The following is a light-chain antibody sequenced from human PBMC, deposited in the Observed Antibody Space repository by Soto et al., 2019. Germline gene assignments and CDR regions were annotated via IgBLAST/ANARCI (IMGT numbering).Light chain of an antibody. CDR3: QQYNSYWT. J-gene: IGKJ1*01. Sequence: AIQLTQSPSSLSASVGDRVTITCRASQSISSYLNWYQQKPGKAPKLLIYDASSLESGVPSRFSGSGSGTEFTLTISSLQPDDFATYYCQQYNSYWTFGQGTKVDIK. V-gene: IGKV1-13*02. CDR1: QSISSY. CDR2: DAS.